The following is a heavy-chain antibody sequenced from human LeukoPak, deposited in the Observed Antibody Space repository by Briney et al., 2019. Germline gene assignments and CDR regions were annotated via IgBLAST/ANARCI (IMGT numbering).Heavy chain of an antibody. V-gene: IGHV4-34*01. CDR1: GGSFSGYY. CDR2: INHSGST. J-gene: IGHJ4*02. Sequence: PSETLSLTCAVYGGSFSGYYWSWIRQPPGKGLEWIGEINHSGSTNYNPPLKSRVTISVDTSKNQFSLKLSSVTAADTAVYYCARGRGYSGYLNFWGQGTLVTVSS. D-gene: IGHD5-12*01. CDR3: ARGRGYSGYLNF.